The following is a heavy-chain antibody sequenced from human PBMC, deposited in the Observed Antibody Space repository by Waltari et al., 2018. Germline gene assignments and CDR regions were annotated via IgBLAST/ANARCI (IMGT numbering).Heavy chain of an antibody. V-gene: IGHV4-61*02. CDR2: IYTSGST. J-gene: IGHJ5*02. Sequence: QVQLQESGPGLVKPSQTLSLTCTVSGGSISSGSYYWSWIWQPAGKGLEWIGRIYTSGSTNYNPSLKSRVTISVDTSKNQFSLKLSSVTAADTAVYYCARCSSTSCYWFDPWGQGTLVTVSS. D-gene: IGHD2-2*01. CDR3: ARCSSTSCYWFDP. CDR1: GGSISSGSYY.